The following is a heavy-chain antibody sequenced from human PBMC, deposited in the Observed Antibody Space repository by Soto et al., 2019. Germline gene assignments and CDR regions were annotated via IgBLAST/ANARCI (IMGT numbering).Heavy chain of an antibody. J-gene: IGHJ4*02. CDR2: IYHSGST. CDR1: DGSISSNNW. V-gene: IGHV4-4*02. CDR3: ARVFTMKRPPHFDY. D-gene: IGHD3-22*01. Sequence: QVQLQESGPGLVKPSGTLSLTCAVSDGSISSNNWWSWVRQPPGKGLEWIGEIYHSGSTNYNPSRKSRVTISVDKSKNQFSLKLSSVTAADTAVYYCARVFTMKRPPHFDYWGQGTLVTVSS.